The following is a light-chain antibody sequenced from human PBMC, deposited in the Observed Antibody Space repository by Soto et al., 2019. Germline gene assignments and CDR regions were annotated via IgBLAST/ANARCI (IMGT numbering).Light chain of an antibody. CDR2: GNN. CDR3: QSYENMASPFNYV. CDR1: TSNIGSGYD. J-gene: IGLJ1*01. Sequence: QSVLTQPPSVSGAPGQTVTISCTGSTSNIGSGYDVHWYQQPPGAAPKLLIYGNNKRPSGVPDRFSGSKSDTSGSLVITGLQPEDEADYYCQSYENMASPFNYVFGTGTKVTVL. V-gene: IGLV1-40*01.